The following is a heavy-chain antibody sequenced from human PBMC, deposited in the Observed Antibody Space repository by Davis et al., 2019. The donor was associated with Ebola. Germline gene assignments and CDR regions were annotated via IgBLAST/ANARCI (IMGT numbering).Heavy chain of an antibody. CDR3: ATATSNGWPLGHYYMDV. D-gene: IGHD6-19*01. CDR1: GGSISRGGSY. J-gene: IGHJ6*03. V-gene: IGHV4-31*03. Sequence: PSETLSLTCTVSGGSISRGGSYWTWIRQHPGKGLEWIGYIYYSGSTYYKPSLKSRVTISLDTSKNQFSLNLYSVTAADTAVYYCATATSNGWPLGHYYMDVWGKGTTVTVSS. CDR2: IYYSGST.